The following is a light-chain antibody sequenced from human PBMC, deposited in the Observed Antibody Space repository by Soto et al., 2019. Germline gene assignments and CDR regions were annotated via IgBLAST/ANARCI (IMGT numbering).Light chain of an antibody. V-gene: IGKV3-20*01. CDR1: QSFSINY. CDR3: QQYGSSPLT. J-gene: IGKJ1*01. Sequence: EIVLTQSPGTLSLSPGERATLFCRASQSFSINYLAWYQQKPGQAPRLLVYGASSRATGIPDRFSDSGSGTDFTLTISRLEPEDCAVYYCQQYGSSPLTFGQGTKVEMK. CDR2: GAS.